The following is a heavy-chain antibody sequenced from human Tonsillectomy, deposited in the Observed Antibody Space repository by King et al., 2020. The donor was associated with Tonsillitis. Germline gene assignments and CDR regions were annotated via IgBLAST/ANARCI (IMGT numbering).Heavy chain of an antibody. Sequence: VQLVESGAEVRKPGASVKVSCKASGYTFTAYYMHWVRQAPGQGLEWMGWINPNSGGTNYAQKFQGWVTMTRDTSISTAYMELSRLKSDDTAVYYCARDAYSSVWYTRPYYMDVWGKGTTVTVSS. V-gene: IGHV1-2*04. J-gene: IGHJ6*03. CDR2: INPNSGGT. CDR3: ARDAYSSVWYTRPYYMDV. D-gene: IGHD6-19*01. CDR1: GYTFTAYY.